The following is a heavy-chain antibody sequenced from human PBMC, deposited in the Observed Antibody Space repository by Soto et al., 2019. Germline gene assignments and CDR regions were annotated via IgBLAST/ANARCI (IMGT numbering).Heavy chain of an antibody. D-gene: IGHD3-10*01. CDR3: ARARGQRSRDALNV. V-gene: IGHV4-39*01. J-gene: IGHJ3*01. CDR2: IHYSENT. Sequence: SETLSLTCNVSGDSIISSNYYWGWIRQPPGKGLEWIGSIHYSENTYYNPSLTRRVTISVDASQNLISLNLDSVTAADTAIYFCARARGQRSRDALNVWGRGTLVTVSS. CDR1: GDSIISSNYY.